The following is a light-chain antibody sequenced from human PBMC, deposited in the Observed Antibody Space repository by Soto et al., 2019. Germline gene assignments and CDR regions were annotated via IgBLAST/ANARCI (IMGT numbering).Light chain of an antibody. CDR1: QSVNIY. J-gene: IGKJ4*01. CDR2: GAS. CDR3: QQYDDWLRLT. Sequence: EIVMTQSPATLSVYPGERATLSCRASQSVNIYLAWYQQRPGQAPRLLIFGASYRATGIPARFSGSGSGTEFNLTISSLQSEDFAVYFCQQYDDWLRLTFGGGTKVDI. V-gene: IGKV3D-15*01.